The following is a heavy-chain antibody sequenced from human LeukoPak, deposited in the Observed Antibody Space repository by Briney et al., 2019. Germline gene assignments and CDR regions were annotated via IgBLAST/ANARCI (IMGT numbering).Heavy chain of an antibody. V-gene: IGHV1-8*01. CDR2: MNPNSGNT. CDR1: GYNFNGYT. CDR3: ARVPSGGDKFDP. J-gene: IGHJ5*02. D-gene: IGHD6-25*01. Sequence: GASVKVSCRTSGYNFNGYTLHWVRQATGQGLEWMGWMNPNSGNTGYAQKFQGRVTMTRNTSIRTAYMELSSLRSEDTAVYYCARVPSGGDKFDPWGQGTLVTVSS.